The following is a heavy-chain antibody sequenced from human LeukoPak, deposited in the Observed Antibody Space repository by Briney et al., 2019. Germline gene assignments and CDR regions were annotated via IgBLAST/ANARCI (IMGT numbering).Heavy chain of an antibody. V-gene: IGHV4-4*02. CDR2: VFHTGSR. D-gene: IGHD2-21*01. CDR1: GGSIVASDW. CDR3: TRRNSLYDAFDI. Sequence: SGTLSLTCTVSGGSIVASDWWTWVRQIPGKGPERVGEVFHTGSRNYSPSLKSRVTVSIDKYKSQFYLQLTSVTAADTGVYFCTRRNSLYDAFDIWGQGTPVAVSS. J-gene: IGHJ3*02.